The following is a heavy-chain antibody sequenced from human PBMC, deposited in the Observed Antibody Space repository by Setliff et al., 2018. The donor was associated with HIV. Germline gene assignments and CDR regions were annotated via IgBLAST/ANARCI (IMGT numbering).Heavy chain of an antibody. CDR3: ARGRVMVYANRRYYYYMDV. Sequence: SVKVSCKASGHTLTSYGISWVRQAPGQGLEWMGWISVYNDDTSYAQKFQGRVAMTRNTSINTAYMELSSLRSEDTAVYYCARGRVMVYANRRYYYYMDVWGKGTTVTVSS. J-gene: IGHJ6*03. V-gene: IGHV1-8*02. CDR1: GHTLTSYG. CDR2: ISVYNDDT. D-gene: IGHD2-8*01.